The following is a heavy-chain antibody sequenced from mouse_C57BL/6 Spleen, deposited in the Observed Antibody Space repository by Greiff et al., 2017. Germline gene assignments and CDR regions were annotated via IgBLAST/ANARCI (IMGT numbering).Heavy chain of an antibody. Sequence: EVQLQQSGPELVKPGASVKIPCKASGYTFTDYNMDWVKQSPGKSLEWIGDINPNNGGTIYNQKFKGKATLTVDKSSSTAYMERRSLTSEDTAVYDCARRGDDGFPHWYFDVWGKGTTVTVSS. CDR3: ARRGDDGFPHWYFDV. V-gene: IGHV1-18*01. J-gene: IGHJ1*03. D-gene: IGHD2-3*01. CDR2: INPNNGGT. CDR1: GYTFTDYN.